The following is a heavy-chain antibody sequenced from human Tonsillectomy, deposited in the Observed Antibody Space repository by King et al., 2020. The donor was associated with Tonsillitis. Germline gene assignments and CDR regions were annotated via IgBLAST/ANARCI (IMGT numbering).Heavy chain of an antibody. D-gene: IGHD4/OR15-4a*01. J-gene: IGHJ4*02. CDR3: AKRYGANSGHFDY. Sequence: VQLVESGGGLVQPGGSLRLSCAASGLTFSSYAMNWVRQAPGKGLEWVSGITGSGGGTYYADSVKGRFTISRDNSKTTLYLQMNSLRAEDTAVYYCAKRYGANSGHFDYWGQGTLVTVSS. CDR2: ITGSGGGT. V-gene: IGHV3-23*04. CDR1: GLTFSSYA.